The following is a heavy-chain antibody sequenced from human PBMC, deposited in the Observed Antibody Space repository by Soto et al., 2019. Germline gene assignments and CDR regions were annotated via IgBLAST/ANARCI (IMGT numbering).Heavy chain of an antibody. D-gene: IGHD1-26*01. CDR2: ISGSGGST. CDR3: AKDLWVGATPAAFDI. Sequence: EVQLLESGGGLVQPGGSLRLSCAASGFTFSSYAMSWVRQAPGKGLAWVSAISGSGGSTYYADSVMGRFTISRDNSKNTRYLQMNSLRAEDTAVYYCAKDLWVGATPAAFDIWGQGTMVTVSS. CDR1: GFTFSSYA. V-gene: IGHV3-23*01. J-gene: IGHJ3*02.